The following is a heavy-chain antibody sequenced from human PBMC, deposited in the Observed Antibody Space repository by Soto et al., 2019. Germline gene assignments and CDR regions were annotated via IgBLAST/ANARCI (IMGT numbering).Heavy chain of an antibody. J-gene: IGHJ5*02. D-gene: IGHD3-9*01. Sequence: QVQLQESGPGLVKPSETLSLTCTVSGGSISSYYWSWIRQPPGKGLEWIGYIYYSGSTNYNPSLXXRVTIAVDTSXXQXCXXLSSVTAADTAVYYCARDRRGYDILTGYRYNWFDPWGQGTLVTVSS. V-gene: IGHV4-59*01. CDR2: IYYSGST. CDR3: ARDRRGYDILTGYRYNWFDP. CDR1: GGSISSYY.